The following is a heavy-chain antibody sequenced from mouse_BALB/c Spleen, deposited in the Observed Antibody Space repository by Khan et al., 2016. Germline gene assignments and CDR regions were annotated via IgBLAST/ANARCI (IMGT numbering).Heavy chain of an antibody. CDR1: GFDFIRYW. CDR3: ARHYDYGGEFAY. V-gene: IGHV4-1*02. D-gene: IGHD2-4*01. Sequence: EVKLLESGGGLVQPGGSLKLSCAASGFDFIRYWMRCVRQAPGKGLEWIGEINPDSSTINYTPSLKDKFIISRDNAKNTLYLQMSKVRSEDTALYYCARHYDYGGEFAYWGQGTLVTVSA. CDR2: INPDSSTI. J-gene: IGHJ3*01.